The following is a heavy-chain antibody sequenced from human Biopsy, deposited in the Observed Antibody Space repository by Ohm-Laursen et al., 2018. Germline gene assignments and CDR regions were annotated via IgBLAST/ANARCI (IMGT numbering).Heavy chain of an antibody. V-gene: IGHV4-59*08. D-gene: IGHD2-2*01. J-gene: IGHJ2*01. CDR1: SGSISSYY. Sequence: SDTLSLTCTVSSGSISSYYRSWIRQPPGEGLEWIAYIDYSGSTNCDPSPKSRVNISIDTSKNQFSLRLSAVTAADTAVYYCARRRCSSTSCVDWYFDLWGRGTLVTVSS. CDR2: IDYSGST. CDR3: ARRRCSSTSCVDWYFDL.